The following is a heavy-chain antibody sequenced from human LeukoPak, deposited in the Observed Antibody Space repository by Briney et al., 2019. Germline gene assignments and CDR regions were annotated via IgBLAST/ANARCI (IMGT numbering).Heavy chain of an antibody. V-gene: IGHV1-2*06. CDR2: INPNSGGT. CDR3: ARFPVRGVNIGY. CDR1: GYTFTGYY. Sequence: SVKVSFKASGYTFTGYYMHWVRQAPGQGLEWMGRINPNSGGTNYAQQFQGRVTITRDTSISTAYMELSRLRSDDTAVYYCARFPVRGVNIGYWGQGTLVTVSS. J-gene: IGHJ4*02. D-gene: IGHD3-10*01.